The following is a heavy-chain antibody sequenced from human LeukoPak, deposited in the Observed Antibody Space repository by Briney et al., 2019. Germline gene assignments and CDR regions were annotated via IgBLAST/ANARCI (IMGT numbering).Heavy chain of an antibody. V-gene: IGHV3-23*01. CDR3: AKDPSYYYGSGSYDY. CDR1: GFSFSSYA. CDR2: ISGGGGST. D-gene: IGHD3-10*01. Sequence: GGSLRLSCAASGFSFSSYAMSWVRQAPGKGLEWVSVISGGGGSTYYADSVKGRFTISRDNSKNTLYLQMNSLRAEDTAVYYCAKDPSYYYGSGSYDYWGQGTLVTVSS. J-gene: IGHJ4*02.